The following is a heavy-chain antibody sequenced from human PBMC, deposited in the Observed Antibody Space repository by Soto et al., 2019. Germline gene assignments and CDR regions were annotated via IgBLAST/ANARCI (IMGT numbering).Heavy chain of an antibody. CDR2: IYHRGST. CDR1: GGFFSGYY. D-gene: IGHD2-15*01. V-gene: IGHV4-34*01. Sequence: QVQLQQWGAGLLKPSETLSLTCAVYGGFFSGYYWSWIRQPPGGGLVGIGEIYHRGSTNYNPSLKSRVTISVDTSKNQFSLKLSSVTAADTAVYYCAGPEYCSGGSCYGGIGYWGQGTLVTVSS. J-gene: IGHJ4*02. CDR3: AGPEYCSGGSCYGGIGY.